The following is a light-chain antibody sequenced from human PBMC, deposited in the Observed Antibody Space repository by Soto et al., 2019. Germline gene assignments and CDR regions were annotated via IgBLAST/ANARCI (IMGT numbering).Light chain of an antibody. J-gene: IGLJ1*01. CDR1: SSNIGGNS. V-gene: IGLV1-51*01. Sequence: QSVLTQPPSVSAAPGQKVTSSCSGSSSNIGGNSVSWYQQLPGTAPKLLIYDDNKRPSGIPDRFSGSKSGTSATLGITGFQTGDEADYYCGTWDNSLSAGVFGTGTKVTVL. CDR2: DDN. CDR3: GTWDNSLSAGV.